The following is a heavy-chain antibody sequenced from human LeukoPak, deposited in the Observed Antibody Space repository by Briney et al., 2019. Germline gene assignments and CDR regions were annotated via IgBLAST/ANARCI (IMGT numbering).Heavy chain of an antibody. CDR1: GGSISSYY. CDR3: ARQISCASVAFDY. CDR2: IYYSGST. Sequence: PSETLSLTCTVSGGSISSYYWNWIRQAPGKGLEWIGHIYYSGSTNYNPSLMGRVTISVDTSKNQFSLKLSSVTAADTAVYYCARQISCASVAFDYWGQGTLVTVSS. D-gene: IGHD6-6*01. J-gene: IGHJ4*02. V-gene: IGHV4-59*08.